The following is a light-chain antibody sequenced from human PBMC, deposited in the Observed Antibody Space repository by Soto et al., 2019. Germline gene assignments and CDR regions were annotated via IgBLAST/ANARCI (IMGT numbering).Light chain of an antibody. CDR1: QSISSY. CDR3: QQSYSTPIT. Sequence: DIQMTQAPSALSASVGYIGTFTCLASQSISSYLNWYQQEPGKAPKFLIYAASSLQSGVPSRFSGSGSGTDFTLTISSLQPEDFATYYCQQSYSTPITFGQGTRLEIK. V-gene: IGKV1-39*01. CDR2: AAS. J-gene: IGKJ5*01.